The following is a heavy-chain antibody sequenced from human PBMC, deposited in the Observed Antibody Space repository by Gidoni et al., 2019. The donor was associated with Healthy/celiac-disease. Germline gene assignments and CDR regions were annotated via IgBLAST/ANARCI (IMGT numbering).Heavy chain of an antibody. D-gene: IGHD1-26*01. CDR3: ARDRWLTGATIDY. J-gene: IGHJ4*02. Sequence: EVQLVEPGGGLVQPGWSLRLSCGGPGVTFWNSWMIGVRQAPGGGVGWVANIKQDGSERYYVDSVKGRFTISRDNAKNSLSLQMNSLRVEDTAVYYCARDRWLTGATIDYWGQGILVTVSS. V-gene: IGHV3-7*03. CDR2: IKQDGSER. CDR1: GVTFWNSW.